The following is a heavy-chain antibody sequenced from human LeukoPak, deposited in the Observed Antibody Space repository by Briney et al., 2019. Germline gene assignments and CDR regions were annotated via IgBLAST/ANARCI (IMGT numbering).Heavy chain of an antibody. CDR2: ISGDGGST. CDR1: GFTFDDYA. J-gene: IGHJ4*02. Sequence: GGSLRLSCAASGFTFDDYAMHWVRHAPGKGLEWVSLISGDGGSTYYADSVKGRFTISRDNSKNSLYLQMNSLRTEDTALYYCAKDAYSGYDLDYWGQGTLVTVSS. V-gene: IGHV3-43*02. D-gene: IGHD5-12*01. CDR3: AKDAYSGYDLDY.